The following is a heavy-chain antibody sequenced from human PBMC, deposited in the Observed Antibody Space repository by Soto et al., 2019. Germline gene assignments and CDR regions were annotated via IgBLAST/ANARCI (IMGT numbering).Heavy chain of an antibody. J-gene: IGHJ3*02. CDR3: AKDVGYIGFISSSWHSLAFDI. Sequence: GGSLRLSCAASGFTFSSYAMSWVRQAPGKGLEWVSAISGSGGSTYYADSVKGRFTISRDNSKNTLYLQMNSLRAEDTAVYYCAKDVGYIGFISSSWHSLAFDIWGQGTMVTVSS. V-gene: IGHV3-23*01. CDR1: GFTFSSYA. D-gene: IGHD6-13*01. CDR2: ISGSGGST.